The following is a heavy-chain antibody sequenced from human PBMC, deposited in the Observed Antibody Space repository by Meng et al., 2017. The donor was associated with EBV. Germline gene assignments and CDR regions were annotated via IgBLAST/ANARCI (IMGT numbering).Heavy chain of an antibody. Sequence: GGPGGGVVVPGRSLERSCAASGFTYSRYGMHWFRKAVGKGLEWVAVSTYEGSNKYYADSVQGRFTISRDNSKNTLYLQMNSLRAEDTAVYYCAKGDVYYYDSSGYPNYWGQGTLVTVSS. CDR3: AKGDVYYYDSSGYPNY. V-gene: IGHV3-30*18. CDR2: STYEGSNK. D-gene: IGHD3-22*01. J-gene: IGHJ4*02. CDR1: GFTYSRYG.